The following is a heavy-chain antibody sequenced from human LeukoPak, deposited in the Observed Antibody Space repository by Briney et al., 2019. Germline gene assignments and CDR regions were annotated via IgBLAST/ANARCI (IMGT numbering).Heavy chain of an antibody. J-gene: IGHJ3*02. V-gene: IGHV2-5*02. CDR1: GFSLSTSGVG. Sequence: ESGPTLVKPTQTLTLTCTFSGFSLSTSGVGVGWIRQPPGKALEWLALIYWDDDKRYSPSLKSRLTITKDTSKNQVVLTMTNMDPVDTATYYCAHRPTPSTAGGEVRAFDIWGQGTMVTVSS. D-gene: IGHD3-16*01. CDR2: IYWDDDK. CDR3: AHRPTPSTAGGEVRAFDI.